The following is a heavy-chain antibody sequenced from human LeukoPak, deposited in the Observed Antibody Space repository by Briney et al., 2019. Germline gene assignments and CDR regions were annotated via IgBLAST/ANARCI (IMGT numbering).Heavy chain of an antibody. CDR1: GFTFSSYE. Sequence: TGGSLRLSCAASGFTFSSYEMNWVRQAPGKGLEWVSYISSSGSTIYYADSVKGRFTISRDNSKNTLYLQMNSLRAEDTAVYYSAKDLFRGRSYPIARNYYYYMDVWGKGTTVTVSS. J-gene: IGHJ6*03. CDR3: AKDLFRGRSYPIARNYYYYMDV. CDR2: ISSSGSTI. V-gene: IGHV3-48*03. D-gene: IGHD2-21*01.